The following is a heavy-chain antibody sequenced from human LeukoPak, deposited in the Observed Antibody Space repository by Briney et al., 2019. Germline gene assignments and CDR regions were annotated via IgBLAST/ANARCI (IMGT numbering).Heavy chain of an antibody. V-gene: IGHV3-NL1*01. Sequence: GGSLRLSCAASGFTVSSNYMSWVRQAPGKGLEWVSLIYSGSPTYSGGTTYYADSVKGRFTISRDNSKNTLHLQMSSLRAEDTAVYYCARGATSLSYFDSRGQGTLVTVSS. CDR3: ARGATSLSYFDS. CDR1: GFTVSSNY. J-gene: IGHJ4*02. CDR2: IYSGSPTYSGGTT. D-gene: IGHD2/OR15-2a*01.